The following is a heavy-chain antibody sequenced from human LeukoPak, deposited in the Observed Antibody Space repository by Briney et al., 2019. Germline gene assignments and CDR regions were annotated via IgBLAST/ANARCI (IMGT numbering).Heavy chain of an antibody. CDR3: VKDRPTWPIDY. V-gene: IGHV3-23*01. CDR1: GFTFSSYA. D-gene: IGHD5-12*01. Sequence: GGSLRLSCAASGFTFSSYAMSWVRQAPGKGLEWVSSISSSGGTTYYADSVKGRFTISRDNSKNTLYLQMNSLRAEDTAIYYCVKDRPTWPIDYWGQGTLVTVSS. J-gene: IGHJ4*02. CDR2: ISSSGGTT.